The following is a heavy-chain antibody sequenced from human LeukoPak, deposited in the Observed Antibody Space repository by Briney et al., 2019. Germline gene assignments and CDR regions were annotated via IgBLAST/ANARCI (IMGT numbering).Heavy chain of an antibody. D-gene: IGHD1-14*01. CDR3: ARLRHIVYGTSTQYWYFDL. CDR2: IYYDGRT. J-gene: IGHJ2*01. CDR1: GGSISTYY. Sequence: SETLSLTCTVSGGSISTYYWSWVRQSPGRGLEWIAYIYYDGRTKYNPSLKSRLTISVDTSKNQFSLKLTSVTAADTAVYYCARLRHIVYGTSTQYWYFDLWGRGTLVTVSS. V-gene: IGHV4-59*08.